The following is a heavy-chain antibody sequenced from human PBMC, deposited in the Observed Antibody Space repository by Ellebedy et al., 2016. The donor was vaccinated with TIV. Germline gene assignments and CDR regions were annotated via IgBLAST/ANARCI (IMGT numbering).Heavy chain of an antibody. D-gene: IGHD4-23*01. CDR2: IKQDGSEK. CDR1: GFTFSSYP. CDR3: ATTLNYGGNCFFDN. Sequence: PGGSLRLSCTVSGFTFSSYPIHWVRQAPGKGLEWVANIKQDGSEKYYVDSVKGRFTISRDNAKNSVDLQMNTLRAEDTAVYYCATTLNYGGNCFFDNWGQGTLVTVSS. V-gene: IGHV3-7*01. J-gene: IGHJ4*02.